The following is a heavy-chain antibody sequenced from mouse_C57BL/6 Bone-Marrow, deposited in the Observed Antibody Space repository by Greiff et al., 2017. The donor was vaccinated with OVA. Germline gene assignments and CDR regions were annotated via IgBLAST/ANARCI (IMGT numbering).Heavy chain of an antibody. CDR3: AREGFITTVVAPLDY. V-gene: IGHV1-54*01. J-gene: IGHJ4*01. Sequence: VQLQQSGAELVRPGTSVKVSCKASGYAFTNYLIEWVKQRPGQGLEWIGVINPGSGGTNYNEKFKGKATLTADKSSSTAYMQLSSLTSEDSAVYFCAREGFITTVVAPLDYWGQGTSVTVSS. CDR1: GYAFTNYL. CDR2: INPGSGGT. D-gene: IGHD1-1*01.